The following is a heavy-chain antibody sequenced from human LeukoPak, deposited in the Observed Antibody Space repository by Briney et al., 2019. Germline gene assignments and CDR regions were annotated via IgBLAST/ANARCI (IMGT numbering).Heavy chain of an antibody. D-gene: IGHD4-17*01. V-gene: IGHV3-23*01. CDR1: GFTFSRFA. CDR3: AKETVTTRGYYFDY. Sequence: PGGSLRLSCAVSGFTFSRFAMNWVRQAPGQGLEWISIISGSGGSTYYADSVKGRFTISRDNSKNTLYLQMNSLRAEDTAVYYCAKETVTTRGYYFDYWGQGTLVTVSS. J-gene: IGHJ4*02. CDR2: ISGSGGST.